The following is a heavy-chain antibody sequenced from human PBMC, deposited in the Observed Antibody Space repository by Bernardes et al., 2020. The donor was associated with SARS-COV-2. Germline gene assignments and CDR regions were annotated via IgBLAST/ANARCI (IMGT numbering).Heavy chain of an antibody. Sequence: SETLSLTCVVYGGSFSGYYWNWIRQTPGKGLEWIGETTHRGSINYNPSLMSRVTISVDSSKRQFFLNVTSVNAADTAVYYCARGQFLRSSGHLDNWGQGTQVTVSS. J-gene: IGHJ4*02. V-gene: IGHV4-34*01. D-gene: IGHD6-13*01. CDR3: ARGQFLRSSGHLDN. CDR2: TTHRGSI. CDR1: GGSFSGYY.